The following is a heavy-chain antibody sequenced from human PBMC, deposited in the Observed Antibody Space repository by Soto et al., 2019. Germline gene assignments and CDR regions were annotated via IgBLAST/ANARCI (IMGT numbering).Heavy chain of an antibody. Sequence: QVQLQESGPGLVKPSQTLSLTCTVSGGSTSSDNYWSWIRQPPGKGLEWIGHIYYSGNTDYNPPLKSRLAISIDTSTNQFSLKLGSVTAAATAVYFCAREGGESSDGLYYLDSWGQGALVTVSS. CDR2: IYYSGNT. CDR3: AREGGESSDGLYYLDS. V-gene: IGHV4-30-4*01. CDR1: GGSTSSDNY. D-gene: IGHD3-16*01. J-gene: IGHJ4*02.